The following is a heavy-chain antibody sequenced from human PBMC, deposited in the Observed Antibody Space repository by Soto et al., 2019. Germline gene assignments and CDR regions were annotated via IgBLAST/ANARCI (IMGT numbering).Heavy chain of an antibody. J-gene: IGHJ4*02. Sequence: GGTLRLSCAASGFTFSSYGMHWVRQAPGKGLEWVAVIWYDGSNKYYADSVKGRFTISRDNSKNTLYLQMNSLRAEDTAVYCSARDYGIPGLDYWYQGTLVTVSS. CDR3: ARDYGIPGLDY. CDR1: GFTFSSYG. V-gene: IGHV3-33*01. CDR2: IWYDGSNK. D-gene: IGHD3-16*01.